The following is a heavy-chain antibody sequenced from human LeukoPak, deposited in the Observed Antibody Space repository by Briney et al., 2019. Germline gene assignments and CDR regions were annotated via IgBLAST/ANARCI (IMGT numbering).Heavy chain of an antibody. D-gene: IGHD6-6*01. CDR2: IIPIFGTA. V-gene: IGHV1-69*06. Sequence: LVKVSCKASGGTFSSYAISWVRQAPGQGLEWMGGIIPIFGTANYAQKFQGRVTITADKSTSTAYMELSSLRSEDTAVYYCARGRQAARVSFGAFDIWGQGTMVTVSS. CDR3: ARGRQAARVSFGAFDI. CDR1: GGTFSSYA. J-gene: IGHJ3*02.